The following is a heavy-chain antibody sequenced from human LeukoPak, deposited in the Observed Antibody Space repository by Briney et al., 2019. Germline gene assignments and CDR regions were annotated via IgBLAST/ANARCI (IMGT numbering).Heavy chain of an antibody. Sequence: GASVKVSCKASGYTFTSYGISWVRQAPGQGLEWMGWINPNSGGTNYAQKFQGRVTMTRDTSISTAYMELSRLRSDDTAVYYCARGGGYSYGLVGYWGQGTLVTVSS. D-gene: IGHD5-18*01. V-gene: IGHV1-2*02. CDR2: INPNSGGT. J-gene: IGHJ4*02. CDR3: ARGGGYSYGLVGY. CDR1: GYTFTSYG.